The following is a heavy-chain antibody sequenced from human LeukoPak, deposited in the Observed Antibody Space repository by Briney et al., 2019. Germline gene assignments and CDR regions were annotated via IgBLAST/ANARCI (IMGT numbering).Heavy chain of an antibody. CDR3: ARGVTAIRFYYYYGMDV. D-gene: IGHD2-21*02. CDR2: ISYDGSNK. Sequence: PGRSLRLSCAASGFTFDDYAMHWVRQAPGKGLEWVAVISYDGSNKYYADSVEGRFTISRDNSKNTLYLQMNSLRAEDTAVYYCARGVTAIRFYYYYGMDVWGQGTTVTVSS. J-gene: IGHJ6*02. V-gene: IGHV3-30-3*01. CDR1: GFTFDDYA.